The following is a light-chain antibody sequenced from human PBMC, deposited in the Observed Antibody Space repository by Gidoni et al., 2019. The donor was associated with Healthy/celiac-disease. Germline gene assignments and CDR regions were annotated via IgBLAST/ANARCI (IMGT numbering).Light chain of an antibody. V-gene: IGKV3-20*01. CDR3: QQYGSSPPWT. J-gene: IGKJ1*01. CDR1: QSVSSSY. CDR2: GAS. Sequence: EIVLTQYPGTLSLPPGERATLSCRASQSVSSSYLAWYQQKPGQAPRLLIYGASSRATGIPDRFSGSGSGTDFTLTISRLEPEDFAVYYCQQYGSSPPWTFGQGTKVEIK.